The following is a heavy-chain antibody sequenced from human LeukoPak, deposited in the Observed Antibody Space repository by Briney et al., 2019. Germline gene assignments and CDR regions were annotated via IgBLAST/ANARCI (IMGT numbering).Heavy chain of an antibody. J-gene: IGHJ4*02. D-gene: IGHD3-10*01. CDR2: IFRNSDTMET. Sequence: GGSLRLSCEASGLTFSNTWMTWVRRAPGKGLGWVGRIFRNSDTMETEYAISVRGRFSISRDDSKSTLYLQMNSLTGEDTAVYYCTTDRTVGYYGSGSLRLFDYWGQGTLVTVSS. CDR3: TTDRTVGYYGSGSLRLFDY. CDR1: GLTFSNTW. V-gene: IGHV3-15*01.